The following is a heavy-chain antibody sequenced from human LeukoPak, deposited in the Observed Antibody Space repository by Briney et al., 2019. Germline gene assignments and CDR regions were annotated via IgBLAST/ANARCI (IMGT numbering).Heavy chain of an antibody. Sequence: GASVKVSCKASGYTFTSYAISWVRQAPGQGLEWMGGIIPIFGTANYAQKFQGRVTITTDESTSTAYMELSSLRSEDTAVYYCARESGHAGFDPWGQGTLVTVSS. CDR1: GYTFTSYA. CDR2: IIPIFGTA. J-gene: IGHJ5*02. V-gene: IGHV1-69*05. CDR3: ARESGHAGFDP. D-gene: IGHD5-12*01.